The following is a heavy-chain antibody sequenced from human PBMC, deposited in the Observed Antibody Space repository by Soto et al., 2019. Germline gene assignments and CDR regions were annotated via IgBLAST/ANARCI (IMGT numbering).Heavy chain of an antibody. Sequence: QLQLQESGPGLVKPSETLSLTCTVSGGSISSSSYYWGWIRQPPGKGLEWIGSIYYSGSTYYNPSLKSRVTISVDTSKNQFSLKLSSVTAADTAVYYCASQQLVHYSYGMDVWGQGTTVTVSS. J-gene: IGHJ6*02. CDR1: GGSISSSSYY. V-gene: IGHV4-39*01. CDR3: ASQQLVHYSYGMDV. D-gene: IGHD6-13*01. CDR2: IYYSGST.